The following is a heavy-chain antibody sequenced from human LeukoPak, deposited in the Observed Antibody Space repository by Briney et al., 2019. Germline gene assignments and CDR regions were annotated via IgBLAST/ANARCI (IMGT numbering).Heavy chain of an antibody. CDR3: ARRGDIWGYYFDY. D-gene: IGHD7-27*01. V-gene: IGHV4-59*10. Sequence: SETLSLTCAVYGGSFSGYYWSWIRQPAGKGLEWIGRISGSGTITYNPALQSRLSISIDTSKNQFSLKLMSVTAADTAVYYCARRGDIWGYYFDYWGQGTLVTVSS. CDR1: GGSFSGYY. J-gene: IGHJ4*02. CDR2: ISGSGTI.